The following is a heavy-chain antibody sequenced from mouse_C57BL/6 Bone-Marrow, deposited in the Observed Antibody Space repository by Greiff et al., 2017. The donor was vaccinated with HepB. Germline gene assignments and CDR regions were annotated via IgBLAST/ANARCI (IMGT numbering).Heavy chain of an antibody. J-gene: IGHJ2*01. Sequence: DVKLVESGGDLVKPGGSLKLSCAASGFTFSSYGMSWVRQTPDKRLEWVATISSGGSYTYYPDSVKGRFTISRDNAKHTLYLQMSSLKSEDTAMYYCARQGTPYDYDAVDYWGQGTPLTVSS. CDR2: ISSGGSYT. D-gene: IGHD2-4*01. CDR1: GFTFSSYG. V-gene: IGHV5-6*02. CDR3: ARQGTPYDYDAVDY.